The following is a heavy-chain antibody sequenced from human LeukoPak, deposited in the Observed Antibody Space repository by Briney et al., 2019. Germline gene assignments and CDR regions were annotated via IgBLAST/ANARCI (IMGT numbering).Heavy chain of an antibody. CDR3: ARGRTYCSSTSCYKYYLDY. CDR2: ISAYNGNT. V-gene: IGHV1-18*01. Sequence: ASVKVSCKASGYTFTSYGISWVRQAPGQGLEWMGWISAYNGNTNYAQKLQGRVTMTTDTSTSTAYMELRSLRSDDTAVYYCARGRTYCSSTSCYKYYLDYWGQGTLVTVSS. CDR1: GYTFTSYG. D-gene: IGHD2-2*01. J-gene: IGHJ4*02.